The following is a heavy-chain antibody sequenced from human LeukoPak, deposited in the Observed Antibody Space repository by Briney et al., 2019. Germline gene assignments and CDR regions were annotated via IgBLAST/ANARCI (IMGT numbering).Heavy chain of an antibody. CDR1: GFTFSSYG. CDR2: IWYDGSNK. V-gene: IGHV3-33*06. J-gene: IGHJ3*02. D-gene: IGHD3-10*01. Sequence: GGSLRLSCAASGFTFSSYGMHWVRQAPGKGLEWVAVIWYDGSNKYYADSVKGRFTISRDISKNMLYLQMSRLRVEDTAVYYCAKHGSGSYLSFDIWGQGTMVTVSS. CDR3: AKHGSGSYLSFDI.